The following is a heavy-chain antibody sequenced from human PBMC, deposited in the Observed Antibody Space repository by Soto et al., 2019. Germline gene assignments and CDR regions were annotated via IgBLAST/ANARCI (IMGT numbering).Heavy chain of an antibody. CDR2: IKSIANGGTT. CDR1: SVSDAW. CDR3: TTYSLVTMNLVRFDY. Sequence: SVSDAWINLVRQASGKGLAWVGRIKSIANGGTTDFAAFAKGRFAISRDDSRDMMYMQMNILNSEDTAVYYCTTYSLVTMNLVRFDYWGHGTLVTVSS. D-gene: IGHD3-22*01. J-gene: IGHJ4*01. V-gene: IGHV3-15*07.